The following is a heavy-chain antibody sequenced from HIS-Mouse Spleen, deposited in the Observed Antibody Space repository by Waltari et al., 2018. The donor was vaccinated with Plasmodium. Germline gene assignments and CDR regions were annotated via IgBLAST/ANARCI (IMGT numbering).Heavy chain of an antibody. CDR3: ASSWYWYFDL. Sequence: QVQLMESGGGVVQPARSLSLSCSASGFTFSSYGMHWVRQAPGKGLEWVAVISYDGSNKYYADSVKGRFTISRDNSKNTLYLQMNSLRAEDTAVYYCASSWYWYFDLWGRGTLVTVSS. V-gene: IGHV3-30*03. J-gene: IGHJ2*01. CDR1: GFTFSSYG. CDR2: ISYDGSNK. D-gene: IGHD6-13*01.